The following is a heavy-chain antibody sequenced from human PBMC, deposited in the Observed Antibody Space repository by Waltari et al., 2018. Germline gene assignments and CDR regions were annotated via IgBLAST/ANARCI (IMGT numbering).Heavy chain of an antibody. D-gene: IGHD2-15*01. CDR1: GFIFSNSG. Sequence: QGQLVESGGGVVQPGRSLRLTCTASGFIFSNSGMRWVRQAPGKGLEWVAVISFDGLDKRYADSVKGRFTISRDNSKNTLFLELNSLTTDDTGVYFCAKANRHSGQDNWFDPWGHGAPVTVSS. CDR3: AKANRHSGQDNWFDP. CDR2: ISFDGLDK. V-gene: IGHV3-30*18. J-gene: IGHJ5*02.